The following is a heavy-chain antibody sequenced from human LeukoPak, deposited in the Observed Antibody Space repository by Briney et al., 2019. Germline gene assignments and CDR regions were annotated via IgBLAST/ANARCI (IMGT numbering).Heavy chain of an antibody. CDR1: GYTFSNYY. V-gene: IGHV1-46*01. CDR2: IGGST. J-gene: IGHJ3*02. CDR3: ARVRDGYNDAYDI. D-gene: IGHD5-24*01. Sequence: ASVKVSCKASGYTFSNYYIHWVRQAPGQGLEGMGIIGGSTNYAQKFQGRVTMTRDTSTSTVYMELSSLRSEDTAVYYCARVRDGYNDAYDIWGQGTMVTVHS.